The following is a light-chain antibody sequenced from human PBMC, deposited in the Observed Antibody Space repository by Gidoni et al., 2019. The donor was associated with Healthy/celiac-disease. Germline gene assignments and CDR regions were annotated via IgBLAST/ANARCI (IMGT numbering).Light chain of an antibody. V-gene: IGKV1-39*01. Sequence: DIQKTQSPSSLSASVGDRVTITCRASQSISSYLNWYLQKPGKAPKLLIYAASSLQSGVPSRFSGSGSGTDFTLTISSLQPEDFATYYCQQSYSTPLFTFRPGTKVDIK. CDR3: QQSYSTPLFT. CDR2: AAS. J-gene: IGKJ3*01. CDR1: QSISSY.